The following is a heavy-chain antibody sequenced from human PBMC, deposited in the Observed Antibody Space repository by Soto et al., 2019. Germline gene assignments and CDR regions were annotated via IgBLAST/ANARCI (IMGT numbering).Heavy chain of an antibody. CDR3: AAPPRY. D-gene: IGHD6-6*01. Sequence: PSETLSLTCTVSSDSISNYYCSWFRQPPGKGLEWIGYMHYNGYTSYNPSLRSRVTISVDTSKNQFSLKLTSVTAADTAVYYCAAPPRYWGQGTLVTVS. CDR1: SDSISNYY. CDR2: MHYNGYT. J-gene: IGHJ4*02. V-gene: IGHV4-59*01.